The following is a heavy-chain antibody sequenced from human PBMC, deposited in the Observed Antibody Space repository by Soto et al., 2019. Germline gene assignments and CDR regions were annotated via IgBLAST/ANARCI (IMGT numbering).Heavy chain of an antibody. V-gene: IGHV3-23*01. D-gene: IGHD3-22*01. CDR3: AKGGYYDSSGYSYYYYGMDV. Sequence: PGGSLRLSCAASGFTFSSYAMSCVRQAPGKGLEWVSAISGSGGSTYYADSVKGRFTISRDNSKNTLYLQMNSLRAEDTAVYYCAKGGYYDSSGYSYYYYGMDVWGQGTTVTVSS. CDR1: GFTFSSYA. CDR2: ISGSGGST. J-gene: IGHJ6*02.